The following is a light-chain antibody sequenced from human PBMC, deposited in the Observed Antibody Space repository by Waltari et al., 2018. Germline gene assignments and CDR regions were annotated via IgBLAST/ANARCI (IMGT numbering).Light chain of an antibody. V-gene: IGLV2-11*01. CDR2: DGD. Sequence: QSALTQPRSVSGSPGQSVTLSCTGTSSDIGGYKYVSWYQQHPGKAPKHVIYDGDKRPSGVPDRFSGYKAGNTASLTVSGLQNDDDADYYCCSYAGRYTSVFGRGTRVTVL. CDR3: CSYAGRYTSV. J-gene: IGLJ2*01. CDR1: SSDIGGYKY.